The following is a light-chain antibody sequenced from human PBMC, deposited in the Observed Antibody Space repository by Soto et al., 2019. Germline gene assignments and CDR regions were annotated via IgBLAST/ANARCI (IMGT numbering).Light chain of an antibody. CDR3: QQYNTSPRT. V-gene: IGKV3-20*01. CDR2: GAS. J-gene: IGKJ1*01. Sequence: VLTQSPGTLSLSPGERATLSCRANQTINFNYVAWYQQKPGQAPRLLMSGASNRANGIPDRFSGSGSGTDLTLTINRLEPEDFAMYYCQQYNTSPRTFGQGIKVEVK. CDR1: QTINFNY.